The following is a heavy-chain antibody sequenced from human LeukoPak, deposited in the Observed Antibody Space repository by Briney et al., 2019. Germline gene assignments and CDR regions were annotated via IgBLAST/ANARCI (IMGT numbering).Heavy chain of an antibody. J-gene: IGHJ4*02. CDR3: ARAVKYRSGPLTDLLPYYFDY. CDR2: INTGNGNT. D-gene: IGHD6-19*01. CDR1: GYTFTNYA. V-gene: IGHV1-3*03. Sequence: KISCKASGYTFTNYAMHWVRQAPGQRLEWMGWINTGNGNTKYSQEFQGRVTITRDTSANTAYMELSSLRSEDMAVYYCARAVKYRSGPLTDLLPYYFDYWGQGTLVTVSS.